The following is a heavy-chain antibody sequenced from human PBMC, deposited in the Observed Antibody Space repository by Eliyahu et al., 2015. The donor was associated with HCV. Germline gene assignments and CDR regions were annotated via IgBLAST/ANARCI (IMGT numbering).Heavy chain of an antibody. D-gene: IGHD2-2*02. CDR1: GFTFSSYS. J-gene: IGHJ5*02. V-gene: IGHV3-21*01. Sequence: VQLVESGGSLVKPGGSLRLSCAASGFTFSSYSMNWVRQAPGKGLEWVSSISSSSSYIYYADSVKGRFTISRDNAKNSLYLQMNSLRAEDTAVYYCASYCSSTSCYRRGWFDPWGQGTLVTVSS. CDR2: ISSSSSYI. CDR3: ASYCSSTSCYRRGWFDP.